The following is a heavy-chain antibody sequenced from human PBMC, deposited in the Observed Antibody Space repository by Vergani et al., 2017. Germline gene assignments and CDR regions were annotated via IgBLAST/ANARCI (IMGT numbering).Heavy chain of an antibody. CDR2: IYYSGST. CDR1: GGSISSSSYY. V-gene: IGHV4-39*01. Sequence: QLQLQESGPGLVKPSETLSLTCTVSGGSISSSSYYWGWIRQPPWKGLEWIGSIYYSGSTYYNPSLKSRVTISVDTSKNQFSLKLSSVTAADTAVYYCASVDYGGSIDYWGQGTLVTVSS. CDR3: ASVDYGGSIDY. D-gene: IGHD4-23*01. J-gene: IGHJ4*02.